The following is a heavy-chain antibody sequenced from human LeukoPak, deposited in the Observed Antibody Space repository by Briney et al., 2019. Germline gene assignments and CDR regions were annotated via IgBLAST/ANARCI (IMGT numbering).Heavy chain of an antibody. CDR3: ARSGGPGTYHQLRYNWFDP. CDR2: ITTISHYI. D-gene: IGHD3-10*01. V-gene: IGHV3-21*01. CDR1: GFTLSDYH. J-gene: IGHJ5*02. Sequence: GGSLRPSCAASGFTLSDYHMNWVRQAPGKGLGWLSSITTISHYIYYAGAVRGRFTISRDNAKNSLYLQMNSLRGEDTAVYYCARSGGPGTYHQLRYNWFDPWGQGTLVTVSS.